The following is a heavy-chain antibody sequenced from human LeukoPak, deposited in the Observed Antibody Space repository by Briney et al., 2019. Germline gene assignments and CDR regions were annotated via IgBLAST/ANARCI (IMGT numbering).Heavy chain of an antibody. D-gene: IGHD3-16*01. CDR3: ARVGDEVAYTRGYLDH. CDR2: IYMGGNT. J-gene: IGHJ4*02. Sequence: GGSLRLSCAASGFTVSSHDMSWVRQAPGRGLEWVSVIYMGGNTYYSDSVKGRFTISRHTSKNTLYLQMNSLRAEDTAVYYCARVGDEVAYTRGYLDHWGQGTLVTVSS. CDR1: GFTVSSHD. V-gene: IGHV3-53*04.